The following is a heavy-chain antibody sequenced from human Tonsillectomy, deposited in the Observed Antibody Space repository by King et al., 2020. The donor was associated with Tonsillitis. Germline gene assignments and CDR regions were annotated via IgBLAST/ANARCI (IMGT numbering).Heavy chain of an antibody. Sequence: QLQESGPGLVKPSETLSLTCTVSGGSTSSDSYYWRWIRQPAGKGLEWIGRIYTSGSTNYNPSLKSRVTMSVDTSKNQFSLKLSSVTAADTAVYYCAIVVFMVRGIIRDYYYMDVWGKGTTVTVSS. J-gene: IGHJ6*03. CDR3: AIVVFMVRGIIRDYYYMDV. D-gene: IGHD3-10*01. CDR1: GGSTSSDSYY. CDR2: IYTSGST. V-gene: IGHV4-61*02.